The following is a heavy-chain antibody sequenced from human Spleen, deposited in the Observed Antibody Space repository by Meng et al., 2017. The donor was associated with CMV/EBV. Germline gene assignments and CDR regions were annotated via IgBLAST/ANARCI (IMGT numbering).Heavy chain of an antibody. CDR2: INSDGSST. Sequence: EALKIYCAASGCTFSSYWMHWVRQAPGKGLVWVSRINSDGSSTSYADSVKGRFTISRDNAKNSLYLQMNSLRAEDTAVYYCARVHLPAAIRSQIYYYGMDVWGQGTTVTVSS. V-gene: IGHV3-74*01. J-gene: IGHJ6*02. CDR1: GCTFSSYW. D-gene: IGHD2-2*02. CDR3: ARVHLPAAIRSQIYYYGMDV.